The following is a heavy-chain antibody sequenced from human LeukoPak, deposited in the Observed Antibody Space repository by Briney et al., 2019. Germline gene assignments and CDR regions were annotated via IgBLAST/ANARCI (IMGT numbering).Heavy chain of an antibody. CDR2: ISASGGST. CDR1: GFTFSSYA. CDR3: ARAGSYRFDY. D-gene: IGHD1-26*01. V-gene: IGHV3-23*01. J-gene: IGHJ4*02. Sequence: GGSLRLSCRVSGFTFSSYAMSWVRQAPGKGLEWVSDISASGGSTDYADSVKGRFTISRDNSKNTLYFQMSSLRADDTAVYYCARAGSYRFDYWGLGTLVTVSS.